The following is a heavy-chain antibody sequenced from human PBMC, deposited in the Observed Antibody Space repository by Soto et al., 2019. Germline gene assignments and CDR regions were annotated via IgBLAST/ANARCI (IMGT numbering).Heavy chain of an antibody. V-gene: IGHV3-23*01. CDR3: ANPIPKTGTTFGF. J-gene: IGHJ4*02. Sequence: QLLESGGGFVQPGVSLRLSCVASGFTFSNFALAWVCQAPGEGLEWVSAINGSGDDTFYADSMKGRFTISRDNSKDTLYLQINSLRAEDTAVYYCANPIPKTGTTFGFWGQGTLVTVSS. D-gene: IGHD1-1*01. CDR1: GFTFSNFA. CDR2: INGSGDDT.